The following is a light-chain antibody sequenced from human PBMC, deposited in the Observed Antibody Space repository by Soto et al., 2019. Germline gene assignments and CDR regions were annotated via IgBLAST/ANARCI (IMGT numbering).Light chain of an antibody. Sequence: EIVLTQSPGTLSLSPGERATLSCRASQNLISDYLAWYQQKPGQPPRLLIYGASRRATGIPDRFSGSGSGTDFTLNISTIEPEDSAVYYCQQYGRSPTWTFGQGTKVEIK. V-gene: IGKV3-20*01. CDR3: QQYGRSPTWT. CDR2: GAS. CDR1: QNLISDY. J-gene: IGKJ1*01.